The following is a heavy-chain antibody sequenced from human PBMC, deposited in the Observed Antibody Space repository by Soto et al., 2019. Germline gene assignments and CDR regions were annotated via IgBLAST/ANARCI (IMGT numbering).Heavy chain of an antibody. Sequence: PSETLSLTCAVYGGSFSGYYWSWIRQPPGKGLEWLGEINHSGITDYNPSLKGRITISIDTSKKQFSLKLNSVTAADTAVYYCAIGPRMWLAGGGYWGQGTQVTAPQ. J-gene: IGHJ4*02. CDR1: GGSFSGYY. CDR3: AIGPRMWLAGGGY. D-gene: IGHD6-19*01. CDR2: INHSGIT. V-gene: IGHV4-34*01.